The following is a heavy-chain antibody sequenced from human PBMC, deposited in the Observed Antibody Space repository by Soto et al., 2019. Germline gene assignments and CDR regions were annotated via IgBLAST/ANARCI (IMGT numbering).Heavy chain of an antibody. V-gene: IGHV1-18*01. D-gene: IGHD6-19*01. Sequence: ASVKVSCKASGYTFTSYGISWVRQAPGQGLEWMGWISAYNGITNYAQKLQGRVTMTTDTSTSTAYMELRSLRSDDTAVYYCATRIAVAGTDYFDYWGQGTLVTVSS. CDR1: GYTFTSYG. CDR3: ATRIAVAGTDYFDY. CDR2: ISAYNGIT. J-gene: IGHJ4*02.